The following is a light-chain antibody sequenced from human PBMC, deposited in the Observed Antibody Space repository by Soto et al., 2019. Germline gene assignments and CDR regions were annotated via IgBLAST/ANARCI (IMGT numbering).Light chain of an antibody. CDR1: QSVSNN. J-gene: IGKJ5*01. CDR2: GAS. CDR3: QQRSNWPT. V-gene: IGKV3-11*01. Sequence: EIVLTKTPANLSLSPGESATLSFRASQSVSNNLTWYQQKPGQPPRLLIYGASTRATGVPGRFSGSGYGTDFTLSISSLEPEDFAVYYCQQRSNWPTCGQGTRLEIK.